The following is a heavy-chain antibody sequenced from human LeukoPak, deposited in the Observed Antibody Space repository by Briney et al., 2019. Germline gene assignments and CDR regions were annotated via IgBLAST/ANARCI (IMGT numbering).Heavy chain of an antibody. V-gene: IGHV1-69*04. CDR1: GGTFSSHA. J-gene: IGHJ4*02. D-gene: IGHD3-22*01. Sequence: ASVKVSCKASGGTFSSHAISWVRQAPGQGLEWMGRIIPILGIANYAQKFQGRVTITADKSTSTAYMELSSLRSEDTAVYYCARGPPGSSGQLPFDYWGQGTLVTVSS. CDR2: IIPILGIA. CDR3: ARGPPGSSGQLPFDY.